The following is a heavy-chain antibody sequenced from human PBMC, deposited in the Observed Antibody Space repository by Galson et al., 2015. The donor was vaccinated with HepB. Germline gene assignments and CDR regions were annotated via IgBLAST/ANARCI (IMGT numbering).Heavy chain of an antibody. D-gene: IGHD3-10*01. J-gene: IGHJ6*02. Sequence: SLRLSCAASGFNFSDYYMSWIRQAPGKGLEWVSSIRSRSRHTNYADSVKGRFTISRDNAKSSLYLQMNSLRAEDTAVYYCARVKMDYFGSGSYPRSFYYNYGMDVWGLGTAVTVSS. CDR2: IRSRSRHT. CDR1: GFNFSDYY. V-gene: IGHV3-11*05. CDR3: ARVKMDYFGSGSYPRSFYYNYGMDV.